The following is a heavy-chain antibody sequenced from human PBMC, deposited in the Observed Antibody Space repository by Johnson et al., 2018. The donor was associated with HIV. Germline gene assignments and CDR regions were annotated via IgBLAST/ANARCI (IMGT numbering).Heavy chain of an antibody. CDR3: ARSRGPMRKDAFDI. CDR1: GFTFNSQW. Sequence: VQLVESGGGLVQPGGSLRLSCAASGFTFNSQWMTWVRQAPGKGLEYVSAISSNGIGTYYANSVDGRFTISRDNDKNTLYLEMGSLRVEDMAVYYCARSRGPMRKDAFDIWGQGTKVTVSS. J-gene: IGHJ3*02. D-gene: IGHD3-10*01. CDR2: ISSNGIGT. V-gene: IGHV3-64*01.